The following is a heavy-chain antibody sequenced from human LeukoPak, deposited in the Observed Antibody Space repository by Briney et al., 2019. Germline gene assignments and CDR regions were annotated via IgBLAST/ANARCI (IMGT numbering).Heavy chain of an antibody. V-gene: IGHV4-31*03. D-gene: IGHD4-17*01. Sequence: SQTLSLTCTVSGGSISSGGYYWSWIRQHPGKGLEWIGYIYYSGSTYYNPSLKSRVTISVDTSKNQFSLKLSSVTAADTAVYYCAREGSHGDYVQYWGQGTLVTVSS. CDR1: GGSISSGGYY. CDR2: IYYSGST. J-gene: IGHJ4*02. CDR3: AREGSHGDYVQY.